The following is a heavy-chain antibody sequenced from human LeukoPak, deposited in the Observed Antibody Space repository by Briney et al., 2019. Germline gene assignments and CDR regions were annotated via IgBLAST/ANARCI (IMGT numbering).Heavy chain of an antibody. CDR1: GGSTSSHY. V-gene: IGHV4-4*07. CDR3: ARLSSTNSYYYYMDV. D-gene: IGHD2-2*01. CDR2: IYTSGST. J-gene: IGHJ6*03. Sequence: SETLSLTCTVSGGSTSSHYWSWIRQPAGKGLEWIGRIYTSGSTNYNPSLKSRVTMSVDVSKNQFSLKLSSVTAADTAVYYCARLSSTNSYYYYMDVWGNGTTVTVSS.